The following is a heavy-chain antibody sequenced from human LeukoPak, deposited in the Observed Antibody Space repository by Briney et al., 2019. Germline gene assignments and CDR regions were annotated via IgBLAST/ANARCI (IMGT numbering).Heavy chain of an antibody. Sequence: SETLSLTCAVYDGSFSAYYWSRIRQPPGKGLEWIGEINHSGNTNYNPSLKSRVTISVDTSKNQFSLKLSSVTAADTAVYYCARFARGLAAAPDYWGQGTLVTVSS. D-gene: IGHD6-13*01. J-gene: IGHJ4*02. CDR2: INHSGNT. V-gene: IGHV4-34*01. CDR3: ARFARGLAAAPDY. CDR1: DGSFSAYY.